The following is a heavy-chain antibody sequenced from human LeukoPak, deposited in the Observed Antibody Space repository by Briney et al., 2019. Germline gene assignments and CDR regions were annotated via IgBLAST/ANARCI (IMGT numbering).Heavy chain of an antibody. V-gene: IGHV3-30*18. D-gene: IGHD3/OR15-3a*01. Sequence: HTGGSLRLSCAASEFTFSSYAMHWVRQAPGKGLEWVALVSNGGGDKYYADSVKGRFTISRDNSKNTLYLQMNSLRGEDTGVYYCAKAHLLDWLLPFDYWGQGTLVTVSS. CDR2: VSNGGGDK. CDR3: AKAHLLDWLLPFDY. J-gene: IGHJ4*02. CDR1: EFTFSSYA.